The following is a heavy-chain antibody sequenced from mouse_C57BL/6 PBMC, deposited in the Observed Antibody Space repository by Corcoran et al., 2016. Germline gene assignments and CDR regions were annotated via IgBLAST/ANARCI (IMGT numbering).Heavy chain of an antibody. CDR3: EGDYYAMDY. V-gene: IGHV1-81*01. J-gene: IGHJ4*01. CDR2: IYPRSGNT. Sequence: QVQLQQSGAELARPGASVKLSCKASGYTFTSYGISWVKQRTGQGLEWIGEIYPRSGNTYYNEKFKGKATLTADKSSSTAYMELRSLTSEDSEVYFCEGDYYAMDYWGQGTSVTVSS. CDR1: GYTFTSYG.